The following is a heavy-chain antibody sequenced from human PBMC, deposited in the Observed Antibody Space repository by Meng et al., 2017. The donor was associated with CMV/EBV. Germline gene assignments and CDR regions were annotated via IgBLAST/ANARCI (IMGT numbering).Heavy chain of an antibody. CDR2: ISYDGSNK. CDR3: ARDGARYCSSTSCYLNYYYGMDV. V-gene: IGHV3-30-3*01. J-gene: IGHJ6*02. D-gene: IGHD2-2*01. CDR1: GFTFSSYA. Sequence: GESLKISCAASGFTFSSYAMHWVRQAPGKGLEWVAVISYDGSNKYYADSVKGRFTISRGNSKNTLYLQMNSLRAEDTAVYYFARDGARYCSSTSCYLNYYYGMDVWGQGTTVTVSS.